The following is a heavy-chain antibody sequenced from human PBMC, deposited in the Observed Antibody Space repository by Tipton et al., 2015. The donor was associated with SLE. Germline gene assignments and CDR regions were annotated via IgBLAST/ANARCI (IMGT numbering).Heavy chain of an antibody. V-gene: IGHV3-9*01. CDR2: ISWNSGSI. D-gene: IGHD6-13*01. CDR1: GFTFDDYA. J-gene: IGHJ6*02. Sequence: SLRLSCAASGFTFDDYAMHWVRQAPGKGLEWVSGISWNSGSIGYADSVKGRFTISRDNAKNSLYLQMNSLRAEDTALYYCAKLAAASRGYYYGMDVWGQGTTVTVSS. CDR3: AKLAAASRGYYYGMDV.